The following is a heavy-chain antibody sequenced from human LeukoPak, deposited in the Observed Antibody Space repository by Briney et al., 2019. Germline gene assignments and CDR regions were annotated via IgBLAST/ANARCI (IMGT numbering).Heavy chain of an antibody. V-gene: IGHV4-34*01. CDR3: ARANPTTFGGVIVPGSFDY. J-gene: IGHJ4*02. D-gene: IGHD3-16*02. Sequence: SETLSLTCAVYGGSFSGYYWSWIRQPPGKGLEWIGEINHSGSTNYNPSLKSRVTISVDTSKNQFSLKLSSVTAADTAVYYCARANPTTFGGVIVPGSFDYWGQGTLVTVSS. CDR2: INHSGST. CDR1: GGSFSGYY.